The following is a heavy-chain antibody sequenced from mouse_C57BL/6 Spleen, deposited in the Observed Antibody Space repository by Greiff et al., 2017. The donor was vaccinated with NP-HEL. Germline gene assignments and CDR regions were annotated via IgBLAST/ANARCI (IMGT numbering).Heavy chain of an antibody. Sequence: QVQLKQPGAELVKPGASVKLSCKASGYTFTSYWMHWVKQRPGQGLEWIGMIHPNSGSTNYNEKFKSKATLTVDKSSSTAYMQLSSLTSEDSAVYYCASPKLGRVYAMDYWGQGTSVTVSS. D-gene: IGHD4-1*01. J-gene: IGHJ4*01. CDR1: GYTFTSYW. V-gene: IGHV1-64*01. CDR2: IHPNSGST. CDR3: ASPKLGRVYAMDY.